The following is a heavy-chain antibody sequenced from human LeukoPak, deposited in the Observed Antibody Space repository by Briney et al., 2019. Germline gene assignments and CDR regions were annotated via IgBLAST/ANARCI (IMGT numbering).Heavy chain of an antibody. CDR2: VSGSGAT. CDR3: TKGGQDCSPTTCYYD. J-gene: IGHJ4*02. D-gene: IGHD2-2*01. CDR1: GFSFNNYA. V-gene: IGHV3-23*01. Sequence: GGSLRLSCAASGFSFNNYAMSWVRQAPGKGLEWVSAVSGSGATYYADSVKGRFTISRDNSKNMVYLQMNSLRAEDTAIYFCTKGGQDCSPTTCYYDWGQGTLVTVSS.